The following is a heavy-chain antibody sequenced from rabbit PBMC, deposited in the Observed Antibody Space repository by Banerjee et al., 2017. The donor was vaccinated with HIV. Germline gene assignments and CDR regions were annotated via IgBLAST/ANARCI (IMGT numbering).Heavy chain of an antibody. CDR3: ARDLTGVTGWNFNL. V-gene: IGHV1S28*01. J-gene: IGHJ4*01. Sequence: TAFGFSFRNKYVMCWVRQAPGKGLEWIGYITYGGSAYYASWVNGRFTISRHNAQNTLYLQLNSLTAADTATYFCARDLTGVTGWNFNLWGPGTLVTVS. D-gene: IGHD7-1*01. CDR2: ITYGGSA. CDR1: GFSFRNKYV.